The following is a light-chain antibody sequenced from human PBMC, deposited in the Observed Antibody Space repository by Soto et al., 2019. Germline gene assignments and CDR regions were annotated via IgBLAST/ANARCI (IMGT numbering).Light chain of an antibody. Sequence: IVITQATDTLSGSPWERLTLSCRASQSVRDNLAWYQQKPGQAPRLLVYGASTRATGIPARFSGSGSGTEFTLTISSLQSEDFAVYYCQQYNNWPPLAFGQGTKVDIK. V-gene: IGKV3-15*01. CDR3: QQYNNWPPLA. CDR1: QSVRDN. J-gene: IGKJ1*01. CDR2: GAS.